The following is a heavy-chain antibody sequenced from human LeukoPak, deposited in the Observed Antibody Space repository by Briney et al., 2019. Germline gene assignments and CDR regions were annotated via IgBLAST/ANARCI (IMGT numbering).Heavy chain of an antibody. Sequence: GGSLRLSCAASGFTFSNYWRHWVRQAQGKGLVWVSRIKSDGTITTYADSVKGRFTTSRDNAKNTLYLQMNSLRAEDTAVYYCARDPFYGDADLDSWGQGTLVTVSS. CDR3: ARDPFYGDADLDS. CDR1: GFTFSNYW. V-gene: IGHV3-74*03. D-gene: IGHD4-17*01. CDR2: IKSDGTIT. J-gene: IGHJ4*02.